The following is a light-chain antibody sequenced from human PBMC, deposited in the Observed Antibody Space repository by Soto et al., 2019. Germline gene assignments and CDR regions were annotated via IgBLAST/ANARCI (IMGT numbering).Light chain of an antibody. V-gene: IGKV1-5*03. CDR3: QQYHIYPST. CDR1: QSISGL. CDR2: EAS. J-gene: IGKJ2*01. Sequence: DIQMTQSPSSLSASVGDRVTSTCRASQSISGLLAWYQQKPGQAPKLLIYEASTLVSGVPSRFSGSGSGTAFTLTVNSLQHDDFATYYCQQYHIYPSTFGQGTKLEIK.